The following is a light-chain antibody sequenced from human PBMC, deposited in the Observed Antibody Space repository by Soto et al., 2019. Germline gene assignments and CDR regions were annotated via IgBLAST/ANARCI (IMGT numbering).Light chain of an antibody. Sequence: QSVLTQPPSASSTPGQTVTISCSGSTSNIGTFYVYWYQHLPGTAPKLLIYLGDQRASGVSDRFSGPKSGTSASLAINGLRSDDEADYYCAAWDDNLNAYVFGSGTKLTVL. J-gene: IGLJ1*01. CDR3: AAWDDNLNAYV. V-gene: IGLV1-47*02. CDR2: LGD. CDR1: TSNIGTFY.